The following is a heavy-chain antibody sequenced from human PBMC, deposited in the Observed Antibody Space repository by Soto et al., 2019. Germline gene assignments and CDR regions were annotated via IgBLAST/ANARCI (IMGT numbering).Heavy chain of an antibody. CDR3: ARHHYSSSWYGENYYYYGMDV. V-gene: IGHV1-46*03. J-gene: IGHJ6*02. Sequence: GASVKVSCKASGGTFSSYALSWVRQAPGQGLEWMGVINPSGGSTSYAQNFQGRVTMTRDTSTSTVYMELSSLRSEDTAVYYCARHHYSSSWYGENYYYYGMDVWGQGTTVTVSS. CDR1: GGTFSSYA. D-gene: IGHD6-13*01. CDR2: INPSGGST.